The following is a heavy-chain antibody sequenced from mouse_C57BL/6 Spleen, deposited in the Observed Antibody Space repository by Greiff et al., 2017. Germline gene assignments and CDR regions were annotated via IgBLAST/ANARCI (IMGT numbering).Heavy chain of an antibody. Sequence: QVQLQQSGPELVKPGASVKISCKASGYAFSSSWMNWVKQRPGKGLEWIGRIYPGDGDTNYNGKFKGKATLTADKSSSTAYMQLSSLTSEDSAVYFCARWGTTALMDYWGQGTSVTVSS. CDR1: GYAFSSSW. V-gene: IGHV1-82*01. D-gene: IGHD1-2*01. J-gene: IGHJ4*01. CDR2: IYPGDGDT. CDR3: ARWGTTALMDY.